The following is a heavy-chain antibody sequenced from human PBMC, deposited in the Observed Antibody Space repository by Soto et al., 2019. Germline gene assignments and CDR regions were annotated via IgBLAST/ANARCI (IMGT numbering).Heavy chain of an antibody. Sequence: TSETLSLTCAVYGGFLSESYWTWIRQPPGKGLEWIGEINHVGGTNYNPSLKSRVTMSVDTSQNQFSLRLISVTAADTAMYFCVRIRYQLPSSVLWLDPWGQGTPVTVSS. CDR3: VRIRYQLPSSVLWLDP. CDR2: INHVGGT. CDR1: GGFLSESY. V-gene: IGHV4-34*01. J-gene: IGHJ5*02. D-gene: IGHD3-16*01.